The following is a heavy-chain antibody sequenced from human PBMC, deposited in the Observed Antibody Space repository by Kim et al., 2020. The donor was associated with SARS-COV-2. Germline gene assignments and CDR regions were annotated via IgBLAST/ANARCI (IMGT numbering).Heavy chain of an antibody. CDR3: ARGITSRDY. CDR2: GGT. V-gene: IGHV1-2*02. D-gene: IGHD3-10*01. J-gene: IGHJ4*02. Sequence: GGTNYAQKLQGRVTLTRDTSISTAYMELGRLRSEDTAVYYCARGITSRDYWGQGPLVTVSS.